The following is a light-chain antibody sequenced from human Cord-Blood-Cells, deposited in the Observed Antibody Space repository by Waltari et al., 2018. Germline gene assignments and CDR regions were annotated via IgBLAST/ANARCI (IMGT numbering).Light chain of an antibody. J-gene: IGLJ2*01. CDR1: LHALGGSNY. Sequence: SALPQPAPVSGSPGPSLTIPCTCTLHALGGSNYVSWYQQHPGKAPKLMIYDVSNRPSGVSNRFSGSKSGNTASLTISGLQAEDEADYYCSSYTSSSTLVVFGGGTKLTVL. V-gene: IGLV2-14*01. CDR3: SSYTSSSTLVV. CDR2: DVS.